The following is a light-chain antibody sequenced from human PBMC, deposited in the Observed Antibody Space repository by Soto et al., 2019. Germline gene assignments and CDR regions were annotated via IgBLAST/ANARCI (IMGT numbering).Light chain of an antibody. CDR2: DAS. Sequence: DITLTQSPSSRSASVGDRVSITCQASQCVTNYLHWYQQKPGKAPKLLISDASNLETGVPSRFTGSGSGTHFSLTITNLQPEDFATYYCQQYENLPLTFGGGNHVE. CDR3: QQYENLPLT. J-gene: IGKJ4*01. V-gene: IGKV1-33*01. CDR1: QCVTNY.